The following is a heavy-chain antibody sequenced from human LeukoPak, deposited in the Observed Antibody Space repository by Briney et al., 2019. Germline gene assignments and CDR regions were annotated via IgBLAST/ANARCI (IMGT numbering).Heavy chain of an antibody. Sequence: GGSLRLSCAASGFTFSSFAMSWVRQAPGKGLEWVSGMGGSGRSKFYAESVKVRFTIYRDNSRNTLYLQMNTLRVEDTGVYYCARMSGQTYGEYYLNVWRQGTLVSVSS. CDR2: MGGSGRSK. CDR1: GFTFSSFA. V-gene: IGHV3-23*01. CDR3: ARMSGQTYGEYYLNV. D-gene: IGHD1-26*01. J-gene: IGHJ4*02.